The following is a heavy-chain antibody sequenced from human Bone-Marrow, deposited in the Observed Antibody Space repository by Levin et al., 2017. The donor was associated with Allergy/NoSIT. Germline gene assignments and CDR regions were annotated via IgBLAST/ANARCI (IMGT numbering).Heavy chain of an antibody. V-gene: IGHV3-30-3*01. CDR3: ARDRSDCYIFDY. CDR1: GFTFSSYA. D-gene: IGHD2-21*02. J-gene: IGHJ4*02. Sequence: GGSLRLSCAASGFTFSSYAMHWVRQAPGKGLEWVAVISYDGSNKYYADSVKGRFTISRDNSKNTLYLQMNSLRAEDTAVYYCARDRSDCYIFDYWGQGTLVTVSS. CDR2: ISYDGSNK.